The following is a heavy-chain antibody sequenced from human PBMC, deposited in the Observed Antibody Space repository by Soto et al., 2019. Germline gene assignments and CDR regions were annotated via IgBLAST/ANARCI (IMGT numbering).Heavy chain of an antibody. CDR3: AATSSSTLGTACFGS. CDR1: GGSISSSTW. D-gene: IGHD1-7*01. J-gene: IGHJ4*02. V-gene: IGHV4-4*02. Sequence: PSETLSLTCAVSGGSISSSTWWSWVRQPPGEGLEWIGQIYHSGSTNYNPSLKSRVTISVDKSRKQFSLKLTSVTAADTAVYFWAATSSSTLGTACFGSWVQVALGTVSS. CDR2: IYHSGST.